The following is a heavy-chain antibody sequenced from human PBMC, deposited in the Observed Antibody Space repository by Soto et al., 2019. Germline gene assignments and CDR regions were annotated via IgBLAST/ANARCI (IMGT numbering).Heavy chain of an antibody. V-gene: IGHV1-3*01. CDR1: GYTFTSYA. Sequence: GASVKVSCKASGYTFTSYAMHWVRQAPGQRLEWMGWINAGNGNTKYSQKFQGRVTITRDTSASTAYMELSSLRSEDTAVYYCARGAPAAIFVDYWGQGTLVTVSS. CDR2: INAGNGNT. J-gene: IGHJ4*02. D-gene: IGHD2-2*01. CDR3: ARGAPAAIFVDY.